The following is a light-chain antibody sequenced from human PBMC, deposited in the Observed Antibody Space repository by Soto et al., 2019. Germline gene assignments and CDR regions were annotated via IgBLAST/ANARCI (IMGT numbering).Light chain of an antibody. V-gene: IGKV1-5*01. Sequence: DIQMTQSPSTLSASVGDRVTITCRASQSISSWLAWYQQKPGKAPKLLIYDASSLESGVPSRFSGSGSGTDFTLTISSLQREDFATYYCQQSHITQYSFGQGTTVEIK. CDR2: DAS. CDR3: QQSHITQYS. CDR1: QSISSW. J-gene: IGKJ2*03.